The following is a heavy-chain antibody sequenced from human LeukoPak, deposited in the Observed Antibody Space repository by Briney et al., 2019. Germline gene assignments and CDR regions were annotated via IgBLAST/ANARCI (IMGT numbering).Heavy chain of an antibody. V-gene: IGHV1-18*01. Sequence: ASVKASCKASGYTFTSYGISWVRQAPGQGLEWMGWISAYNGDTNYAQKLQGRVTMTTDTSTNTAYMELRSLRSDDTAVYYCARGDCSGGSCFLPEYFQHWGQGTLVTVSS. D-gene: IGHD2-15*01. J-gene: IGHJ1*01. CDR2: ISAYNGDT. CDR3: ARGDCSGGSCFLPEYFQH. CDR1: GYTFTSYG.